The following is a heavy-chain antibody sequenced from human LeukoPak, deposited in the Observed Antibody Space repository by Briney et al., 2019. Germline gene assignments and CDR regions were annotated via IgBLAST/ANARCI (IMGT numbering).Heavy chain of an antibody. CDR3: ARDRDYAFDV. V-gene: IGHV4-34*01. Sequence: SETLSLTCAVYGGSFRGYYWSWIRQPPGKGLEWIGEINHSGSTNYNPSLKSRVTISVDTSKNQFSLKLSSVTAADTAVYYCARDRDYAFDVWGQGTVVTVSS. J-gene: IGHJ3*01. CDR1: GGSFRGYY. CDR2: INHSGST.